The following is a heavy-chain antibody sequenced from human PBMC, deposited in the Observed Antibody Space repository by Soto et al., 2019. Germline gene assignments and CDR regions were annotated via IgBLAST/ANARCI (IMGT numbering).Heavy chain of an antibody. J-gene: IGHJ4*02. Sequence: GESLKISCKGSGYSFTSYWISWVRQMPGEGLEWMGRIDPSDSYTNYSPSFQGHVTISADKSISTAYLQWSSLKASDTAVYYCARHVYSSGWFDYWGQGTLVTVSS. CDR3: ARHVYSSGWFDY. V-gene: IGHV5-10-1*01. CDR1: GYSFTSYW. CDR2: IDPSDSYT. D-gene: IGHD6-19*01.